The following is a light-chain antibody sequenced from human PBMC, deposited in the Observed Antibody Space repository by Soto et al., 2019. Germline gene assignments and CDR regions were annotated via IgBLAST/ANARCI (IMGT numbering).Light chain of an antibody. Sequence: DILMTQSPSTLSSSVGDRVTITCRASQSIISWLAWYQQKPAKAPTLLIFNASSLESGVPSRFSGSGSGTDFTLTISSLQPDDFATYYCQQYNSYSYTFGQGTKLEIK. CDR2: NAS. CDR1: QSIISW. CDR3: QQYNSYSYT. V-gene: IGKV1-5*03. J-gene: IGKJ2*01.